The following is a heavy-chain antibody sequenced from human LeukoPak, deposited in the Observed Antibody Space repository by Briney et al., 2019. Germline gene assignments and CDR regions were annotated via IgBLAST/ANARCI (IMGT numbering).Heavy chain of an antibody. V-gene: IGHV4-34*01. Sequence: SETLSLTCAVYGGSFSGYYWSWIRQPPGKGLEWIGEINHSGSTNYNPSLKSRVTISVDTSKNQFSLKLSSVTAADTAVYYCARVSGGWYGDYWGQGTLVTVSS. D-gene: IGHD6-19*01. CDR3: ARVSGGWYGDY. J-gene: IGHJ4*02. CDR2: INHSGST. CDR1: GGSFSGYY.